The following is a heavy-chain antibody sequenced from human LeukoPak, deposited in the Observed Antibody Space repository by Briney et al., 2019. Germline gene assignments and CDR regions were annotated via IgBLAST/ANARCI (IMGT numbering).Heavy chain of an antibody. CDR2: INPNSGGT. D-gene: IGHD2-15*01. CDR1: GYTFTGYY. J-gene: IGHJ4*02. Sequence: ASVKVSCKASGYTFTGYYMHWVRQAPGQGLEWMGRINPNSGGTNYAQKFQGRVTMTRYTSISTAYMELSRLRSDDTAVYYCARERAGLPIDYWGQGTLVTVSS. CDR3: ARERAGLPIDY. V-gene: IGHV1-2*06.